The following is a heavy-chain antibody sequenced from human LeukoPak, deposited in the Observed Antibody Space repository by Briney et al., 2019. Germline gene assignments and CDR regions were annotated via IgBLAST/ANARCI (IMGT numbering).Heavy chain of an antibody. CDR2: TYYRSKWYN. V-gene: IGHV6-1*01. Sequence: SQTLSLTCAISGDSVSSNSAAWNWIRQSPSRGLEWLGRTYYRSKWYNDYAVSVKSRITINPDTSKNQFSLQLNSVTPEDTAVYYCARDRWGYDILTGYYREIDYWGQGTLVTVSS. CDR1: GDSVSSNSAA. J-gene: IGHJ4*02. CDR3: ARDRWGYDILTGYYREIDY. D-gene: IGHD3-9*01.